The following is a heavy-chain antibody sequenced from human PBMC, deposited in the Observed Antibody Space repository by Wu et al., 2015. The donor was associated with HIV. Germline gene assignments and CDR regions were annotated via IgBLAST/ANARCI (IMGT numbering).Heavy chain of an antibody. CDR3: ARGETHITGTSEGGVFDI. CDR2: INPNSGLT. CDR1: QYSFTAFF. J-gene: IGHJ3*02. D-gene: IGHD1-7*01. V-gene: IGHV1-2*02. Sequence: QVRLVQSGPEMRKPGASVRVSCKSFQYSFTAFFIHWVRQAPGQGLQWLGWINPNSGLTKFASTFEGRLSVTRDTSIDIVDLEVNGLTPDDTAIYFCARGETHITGTSEGGVFDIWGQGDTGHRLF.